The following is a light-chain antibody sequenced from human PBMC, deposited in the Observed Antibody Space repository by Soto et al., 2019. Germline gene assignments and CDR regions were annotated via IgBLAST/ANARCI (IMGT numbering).Light chain of an antibody. CDR3: SSYTSSTTWV. V-gene: IGLV2-14*01. Sequence: QSALTQPASVSASPGQSITISCIGTSSDVGAYDHVSWYQQHPGKAPKVIIYKVSNRPSGVSTRFSGSKSGNTASLTISGLQSEDEAYYYCSSYTSSTTWVFCGGTKLTVL. J-gene: IGLJ3*02. CDR1: SSDVGAYDH. CDR2: KVS.